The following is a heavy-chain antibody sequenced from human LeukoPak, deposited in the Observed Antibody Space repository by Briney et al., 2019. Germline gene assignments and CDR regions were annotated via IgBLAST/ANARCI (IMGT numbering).Heavy chain of an antibody. Sequence: SCKASGGTFSSYAISWVRQAPGKGLEWMGLIAYDGSHHYYADSVKGRVTISRDNSKNSMFLQMDSLRVEDTAVYFCAREDRAFRVDYWGQGTLVSVSS. V-gene: IGHV3-30*04. D-gene: IGHD2/OR15-2a*01. J-gene: IGHJ4*02. CDR1: GGTFSSYA. CDR3: AREDRAFRVDY. CDR2: IAYDGSHH.